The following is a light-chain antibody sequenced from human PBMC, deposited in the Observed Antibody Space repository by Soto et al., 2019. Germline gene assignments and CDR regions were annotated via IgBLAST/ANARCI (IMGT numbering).Light chain of an antibody. CDR3: QQYGSSVSYT. J-gene: IGKJ2*01. CDR1: QTVSSNY. V-gene: IGKV3-20*01. CDR2: GAS. Sequence: VLTQSTGTLSLSPGERATLSCRASQTVSSNYLAWYQQKPGQAPRLLIYGASSRATGIPVRFSGSGSGTDFTLTISRLEPEDLAVYYCQQYGSSVSYTFGQGTKLEIK.